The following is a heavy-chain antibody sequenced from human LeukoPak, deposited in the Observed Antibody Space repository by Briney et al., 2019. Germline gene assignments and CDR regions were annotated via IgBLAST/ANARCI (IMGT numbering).Heavy chain of an antibody. D-gene: IGHD7-27*01. CDR1: GYTFTNHW. CDR2: IYPADSDT. Sequence: GESLNISCNGSGYTFTNHWIAWVRQMPGKCLELMGIIYPADSDTRYSPSFQGQVTISADKYVRPAYLQWSSLKASDTAMYYCAFGASNWDQFDYWGQGPLLSVSS. V-gene: IGHV5-51*01. J-gene: IGHJ4*02. CDR3: AFGASNWDQFDY.